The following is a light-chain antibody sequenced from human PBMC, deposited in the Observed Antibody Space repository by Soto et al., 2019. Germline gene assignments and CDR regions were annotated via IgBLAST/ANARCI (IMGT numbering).Light chain of an antibody. Sequence: EIVMTQSPATLSVSPGERATLSCRASQSVSSNLSWYQHKPGHAPRLLIYGASIMATGIPARFSGSGSGTEFTLTISSLQSEDFAVYYCQQYNNWPWTFGQGTKVEIK. CDR2: GAS. CDR1: QSVSSN. J-gene: IGKJ1*01. V-gene: IGKV3D-15*01. CDR3: QQYNNWPWT.